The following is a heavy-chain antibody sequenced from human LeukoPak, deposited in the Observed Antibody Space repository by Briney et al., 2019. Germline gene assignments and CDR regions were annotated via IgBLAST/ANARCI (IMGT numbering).Heavy chain of an antibody. Sequence: TGGSLRLSCAASGFTFNNYAMTWVRQAPGKGPEWVSAIRSSGVTTYYADSVKGRFTISRDNSKNTLYLQMNGLRAEDTAVYYCAKGWGSGSYLVWFDYWGQGTLVTVSS. CDR3: AKGWGSGSYLVWFDY. CDR2: IRSSGVTT. CDR1: GFTFNNYA. J-gene: IGHJ4*02. D-gene: IGHD3-10*01. V-gene: IGHV3-23*01.